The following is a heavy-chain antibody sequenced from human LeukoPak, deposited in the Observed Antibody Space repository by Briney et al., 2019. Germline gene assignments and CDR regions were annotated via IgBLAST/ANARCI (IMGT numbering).Heavy chain of an antibody. CDR1: GFTFSSHG. D-gene: IGHD4-17*01. J-gene: IGHJ6*03. V-gene: IGHV3-21*01. CDR3: ARVGPTVTTLRFYYYMDV. CDR2: ISPSGDIL. Sequence: PGGSLRLSCAASGFTFSSHGMNWVRQAPGKGLEWVSGISPSGDILYYADSVKGQFTISRDNAKNSLYLQMNSLRAEDTAVYYCARVGPTVTTLRFYYYMDVWGKGTTVTISS.